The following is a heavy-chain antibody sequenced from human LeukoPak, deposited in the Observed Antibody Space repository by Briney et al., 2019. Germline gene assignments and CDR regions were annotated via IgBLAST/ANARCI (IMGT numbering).Heavy chain of an antibody. CDR1: SESFSGYF. V-gene: IGHV4-34*01. D-gene: IGHD6-19*01. J-gene: IGHJ4*02. CDR3: ARDSSGWYGH. CDR2: INYSGST. Sequence: ASETLSLTCAIYSESFSGYFWSWIRQPPGKGLEWIGEINYSGSTNYNPSLKSRVTISVDTSKNQFSLKLSSVTAADTAVYYCARDSSGWYGHWGQGTLVTVSS.